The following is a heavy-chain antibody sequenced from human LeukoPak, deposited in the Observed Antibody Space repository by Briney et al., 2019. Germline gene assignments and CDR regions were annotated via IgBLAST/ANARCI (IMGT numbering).Heavy chain of an antibody. Sequence: GGSLRLSCAASGFTFSSYSMNWVRQAPGKGLEWVSYISSSSSTIHYADSVKGRFTIPRDNAKNSLYLQMNSLRAEDTAVYYCARDLANEDYPRITMVRGARFDPWGQGTLVTVSS. J-gene: IGHJ5*02. CDR3: ARDLANEDYPRITMVRGARFDP. CDR2: ISSSSSTI. V-gene: IGHV3-48*04. D-gene: IGHD3-10*01. CDR1: GFTFSSYS.